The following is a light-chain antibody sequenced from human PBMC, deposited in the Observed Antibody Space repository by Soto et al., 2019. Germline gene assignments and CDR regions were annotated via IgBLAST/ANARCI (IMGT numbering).Light chain of an antibody. V-gene: IGLV1-47*01. CDR3: AAWDDSLSGS. J-gene: IGLJ2*01. Sequence: QSVLTQPPSASGTPRQRFTISCSGSSSNIGSNYVYWYQQLPGTAPKLLIYRNNQRPSGVPDRFSGSKSGTSASLAISGLRSEVEADYYCAAWDDSLSGSFGGGTKLTVL. CDR2: RNN. CDR1: SSNIGSNY.